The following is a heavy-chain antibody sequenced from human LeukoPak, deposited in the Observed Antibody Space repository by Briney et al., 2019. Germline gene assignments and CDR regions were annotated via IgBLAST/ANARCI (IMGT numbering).Heavy chain of an antibody. CDR3: AKSGLLRYFDY. J-gene: IGHJ4*02. Sequence: PGGSLRLSCAASGFTVSSNYMSWVRQAPGKGLEWVSVIYSGGSTYYADSVKGRFTISRDNSKNTLYLQMNSLRAEDTAVYYCAKSGLLRYFDYWGQGTLVTVSS. D-gene: IGHD1-26*01. V-gene: IGHV3-53*01. CDR2: IYSGGST. CDR1: GFTVSSNY.